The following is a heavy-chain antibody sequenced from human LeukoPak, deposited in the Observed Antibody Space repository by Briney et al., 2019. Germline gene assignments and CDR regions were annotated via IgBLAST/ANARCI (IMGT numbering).Heavy chain of an antibody. J-gene: IGHJ4*02. CDR2: IYPGDSDT. D-gene: IGHD5-12*01. V-gene: IGHV5-51*01. Sequence: GESLKISCKGSGYGFTSYWIGWVRQMPGKGLEWMGIIYPGDSDTRYSPSFQGQVTISADKSISTAYLQWSGLKASDTAMYYCARSMDIVATYFDYWGQGTLVTVSS. CDR1: GYGFTSYW. CDR3: ARSMDIVATYFDY.